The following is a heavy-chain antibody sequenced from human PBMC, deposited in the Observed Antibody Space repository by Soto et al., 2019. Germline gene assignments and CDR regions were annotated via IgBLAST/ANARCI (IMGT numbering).Heavy chain of an antibody. J-gene: IGHJ4*02. V-gene: IGHV1-2*02. CDR3: AREPPTAKPEGVDF. Sequence: QGQLVQSGAEVRKPGASVKVSCKASGYTFSDYYIHWVRQAPGQGLEWMGWINPDSGGTKYAPKFKGGVTMTRETSITTAYMELSRLRSGDTAVYYCAREPPTAKPEGVDFWGQETLVTVSS. CDR2: INPDSGGT. CDR1: GYTFSDYY. D-gene: IGHD2-21*02.